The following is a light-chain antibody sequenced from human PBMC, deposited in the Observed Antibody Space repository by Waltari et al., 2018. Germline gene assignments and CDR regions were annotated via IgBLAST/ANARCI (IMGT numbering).Light chain of an antibody. J-gene: IGLJ1*01. CDR1: SSDDGSYNY. V-gene: IGLV2-14*01. CDR3: TSYTSSNTYV. Sequence: QSALTQPASVSGSRGQSITISCTGTSSDDGSYNYVSWYQQHPGKAPKLMIFDFSKRPSGVSNRFSGSKSGNTASLTISGLQAEDEADYYCTSYTSSNTYVFGTGTKVTVL. CDR2: DFS.